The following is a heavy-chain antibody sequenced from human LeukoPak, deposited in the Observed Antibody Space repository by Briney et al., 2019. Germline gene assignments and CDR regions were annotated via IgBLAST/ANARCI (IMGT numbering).Heavy chain of an antibody. D-gene: IGHD1-7*01. CDR1: GFTFSSYA. CDR2: ISYDGSNK. Sequence: PGGSLRLSCAASGFTFSSYAMHWVRQAPGKGLEWVAVISYDGSNKYYADSVKGRFTISRDNSKNTLYLQMNSLRAEDTAVYYCARVRGVEIPSPFDYWGQGSLVTVSS. V-gene: IGHV3-30*04. J-gene: IGHJ4*02. CDR3: ARVRGVEIPSPFDY.